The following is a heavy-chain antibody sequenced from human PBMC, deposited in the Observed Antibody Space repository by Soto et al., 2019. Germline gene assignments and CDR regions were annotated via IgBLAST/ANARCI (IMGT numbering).Heavy chain of an antibody. CDR2: ISYDGSNK. J-gene: IGHJ2*01. V-gene: IGHV3-30-3*01. CDR1: GFTFSSYA. Sequence: QVQLVESGGGVVQPGRSLRLSCAASGFTFSSYAMHWVRQAPGKGLEWVAVISYDGSNKYYADSVKGRFIISRDNSKNTLYLQMNSLRAEDTAVYYCARGGVTGSYWYFDLWGRGTLVTVS. D-gene: IGHD1-20*01. CDR3: ARGGVTGSYWYFDL.